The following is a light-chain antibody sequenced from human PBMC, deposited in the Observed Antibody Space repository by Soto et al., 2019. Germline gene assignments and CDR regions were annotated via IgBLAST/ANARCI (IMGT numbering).Light chain of an antibody. CDR3: SLYSNSKPRACV. Sequence: QSALTQPASVSGSPGQSVTISCTGTSGDIGSYNRVSWYQQHPGKAPKLIIYEVTGRPSGVSNRFSGSKTCTTAALTISGLQAEDDAEDYYSLYSNSKPRACVFGTGTKVTVL. CDR2: EVT. CDR1: SGDIGSYNR. V-gene: IGLV2-14*01. J-gene: IGLJ1*01.